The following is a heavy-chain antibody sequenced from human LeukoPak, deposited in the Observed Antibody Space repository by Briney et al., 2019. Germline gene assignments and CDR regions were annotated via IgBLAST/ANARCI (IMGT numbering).Heavy chain of an antibody. CDR2: ISSSSSTI. J-gene: IGHJ3*02. CDR1: GFTFSSYS. D-gene: IGHD2-21*01. V-gene: IGHV3-48*04. Sequence: GGSLRLSCAASGFTFSSYSMNWVRQAPGKGLEWVSYISSSSSTIYYADSVKGRFTISRDNAMNSLYLQMNSLRAEDTAIYYCVRDLLYAFDIWGQGTRLTVSS. CDR3: VRDLLYAFDI.